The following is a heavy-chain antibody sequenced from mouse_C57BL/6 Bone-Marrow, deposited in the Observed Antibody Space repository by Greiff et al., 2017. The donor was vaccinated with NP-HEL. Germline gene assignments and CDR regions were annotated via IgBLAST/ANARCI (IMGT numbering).Heavy chain of an antibody. V-gene: IGHV1-82*01. D-gene: IGHD1-1*01. J-gene: IGHJ1*03. Sequence: QVQLKESGPELVKPGASVKISCKASGYAFSSSWMNWVKQRPGKGLEWIGRIYPGDGDTNYNGKFKGKATLTADKSSSTAYMQLSSLTSEDSAVYFCAIKDLLLRPSWYFDVWGTGTTVTVSS. CDR3: AIKDLLLRPSWYFDV. CDR1: GYAFSSSW. CDR2: IYPGDGDT.